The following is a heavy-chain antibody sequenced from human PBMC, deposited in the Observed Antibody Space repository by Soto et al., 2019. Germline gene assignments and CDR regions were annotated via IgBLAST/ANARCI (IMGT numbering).Heavy chain of an antibody. D-gene: IGHD3-3*02. CDR3: ARLSATSADY. CDR1: GYSFTMYG. V-gene: IGHV1-18*01. J-gene: IGHJ4*02. Sequence: QVQLVQSEGEVRRPGASVKVSCKASGYSFTMYGITWVRQAPGQGLEWMGWISTYLGTTKYARKFQGRVTMTTDTSTSTAYMDLRTLRSDDTAVYYCARLSATSADYWGQGTLVTVSS. CDR2: ISTYLGTT.